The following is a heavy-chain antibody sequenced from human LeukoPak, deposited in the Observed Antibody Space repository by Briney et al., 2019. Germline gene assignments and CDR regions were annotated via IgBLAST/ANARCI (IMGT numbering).Heavy chain of an antibody. V-gene: IGHV3-48*02. J-gene: IGHJ4*02. Sequence: GGSLRLSCAASGLTLNMYSMNWVRQAPGKGLEWISYISSGSTTISYADSVKGRFTISRDNAKNSLYLQMHGLRDEGTAMYYCARSSKYGFDYWGQGTLVTVSS. CDR1: GLTLNMYS. D-gene: IGHD4-11*01. CDR2: ISSGSTTI. CDR3: ARSSKYGFDY.